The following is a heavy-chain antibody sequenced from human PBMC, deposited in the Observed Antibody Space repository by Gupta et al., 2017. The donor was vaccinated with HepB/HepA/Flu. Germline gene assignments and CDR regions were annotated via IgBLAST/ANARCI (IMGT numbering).Heavy chain of an antibody. CDR2: ISSSSSTI. CDR3: ARDTRYGDYPNWFDP. J-gene: IGHJ5*02. CDR1: GFTFSSYS. Sequence: EVQLVESVAGLVQPGGSLRLSCAASGFTFSSYSMHWFRQAPGKGLEWVSYISSSSSTIYYADSVKGRFTISRDNAKNSLYLQMNSLRDEDTAVYYCARDTRYGDYPNWFDPWGQGTLVTVSS. D-gene: IGHD4-17*01. V-gene: IGHV3-48*02.